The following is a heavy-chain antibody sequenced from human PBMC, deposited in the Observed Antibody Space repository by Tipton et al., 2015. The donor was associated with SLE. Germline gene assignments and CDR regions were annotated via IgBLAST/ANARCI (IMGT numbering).Heavy chain of an antibody. CDR3: ARARSEDDFWRDCVYYYFYMDV. CDR2: IYHSGNT. J-gene: IGHJ6*03. CDR1: GGSISSGSHY. Sequence: TLSLTCTASGGSISSGSHYWGWIRQSPGKGLEWIGSIYHSGNTYYNPSLQSRVTISQDTSKNLFSLKLTSVTAADTAVYFCARARSEDDFWRDCVYYYFYMDVWGRGTTVTVSS. D-gene: IGHD3-3*01. V-gene: IGHV4-39*07.